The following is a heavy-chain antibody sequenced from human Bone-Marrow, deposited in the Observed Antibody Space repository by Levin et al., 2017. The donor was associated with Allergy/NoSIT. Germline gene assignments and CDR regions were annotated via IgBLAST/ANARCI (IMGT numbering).Heavy chain of an antibody. D-gene: IGHD3-3*01. V-gene: IGHV3-30*18. CDR3: AKDIRDDLLWRGYFQH. Sequence: GGSLRLSCAASGFTFSSYGMHWVRQAPGKGLEWVAVISYDGSNKYYADSVKGRFTISRDNSKNTLYLQMNSLRAEDTAVYYCAKDIRDDLLWRGYFQHWGQGTLVTVSS. CDR1: GFTFSSYG. CDR2: ISYDGSNK. J-gene: IGHJ1*01.